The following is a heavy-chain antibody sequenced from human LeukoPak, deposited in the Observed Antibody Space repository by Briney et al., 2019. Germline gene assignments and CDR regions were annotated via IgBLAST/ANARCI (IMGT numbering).Heavy chain of an antibody. CDR3: ARDLYCTLGVCFSPGAFDL. CDR2: IIPIFGTT. D-gene: IGHD2-8*01. J-gene: IGHJ3*01. Sequence: SVTVSCKSSGDAFSSYCFSWVRHAPAQGLEWEGVIIPIFGTTNYAHKFQGRVTISTHESTSTAYMERSSLRSEDTAIYYCARDLYCTLGVCFSPGAFDLWGQGTMVTVSS. CDR1: GDAFSSYC. V-gene: IGHV1-69*05.